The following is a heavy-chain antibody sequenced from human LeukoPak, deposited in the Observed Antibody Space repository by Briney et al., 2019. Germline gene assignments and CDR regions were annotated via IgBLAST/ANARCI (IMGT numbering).Heavy chain of an antibody. CDR1: GFTFSIYA. CDR2: ISGCGGST. V-gene: IGHV3-23*01. J-gene: IGHJ6*02. Sequence: GGSLSLSCAASGFTFSIYAMSWVRQAPGKGLEWVSAISGCGGSTYYADSVKGRFTISRDNSKNTLYLQMNSLRAEDTAVYYCAKSMMIVVVPAAKRESCGTDVWGQGTTVTVSS. D-gene: IGHD2-2*01. CDR3: AKSMMIVVVPAAKRESCGTDV.